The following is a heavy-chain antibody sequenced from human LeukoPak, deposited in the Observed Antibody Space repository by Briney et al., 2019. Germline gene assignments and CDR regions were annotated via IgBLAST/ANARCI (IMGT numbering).Heavy chain of an antibody. V-gene: IGHV4-59*01. D-gene: IGHD3-22*01. CDR1: GGSINNYY. Sequence: SATLSLTCTVSGGSINNYYWNWIRQTPGKGLEWIGYIYYSGSTIYNPSLKSRVTMSIDTSKNQFSLNLSSVTAADTAVYYCARGGPYYYDSSDYWGQGTLVTVSS. CDR2: IYYSGST. J-gene: IGHJ4*02. CDR3: ARGGPYYYDSSDY.